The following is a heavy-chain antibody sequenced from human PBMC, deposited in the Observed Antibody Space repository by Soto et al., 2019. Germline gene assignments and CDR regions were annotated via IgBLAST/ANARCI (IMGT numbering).Heavy chain of an antibody. V-gene: IGHV4-31*03. D-gene: IGHD3-10*01. CDR3: ATDEYFGSEIDFYYYAMDV. Sequence: PSETLSLTCTVSGASISIGGYFWSWIRQHPGKGLEWIGHIYYNGSTCYNPSLKSRLTISVDTSKNEFSLRLTSVTAADTAVDFGATDEYFGSEIDFYYYAMDVWGQGTTVT. CDR2: IYYNGST. CDR1: GASISIGGYF. J-gene: IGHJ6*02.